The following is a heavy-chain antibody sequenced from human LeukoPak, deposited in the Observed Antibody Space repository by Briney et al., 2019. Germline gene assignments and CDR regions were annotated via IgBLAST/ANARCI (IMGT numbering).Heavy chain of an antibody. J-gene: IGHJ4*02. CDR1: GFTFSSYG. Sequence: PGGSLRLSCAASGFTFSSYGMSWVRQAPGKGLEWVSAISGSGGSTYYADSVKGRFTISRDNSKNTLYLQMNSLRAEDTAVYYCAKSGGDVLLWFGELLYSDYWGQGTLVTVSS. CDR3: AKSGGDVLLWFGELLYSDY. CDR2: ISGSGGST. D-gene: IGHD3-10*01. V-gene: IGHV3-23*01.